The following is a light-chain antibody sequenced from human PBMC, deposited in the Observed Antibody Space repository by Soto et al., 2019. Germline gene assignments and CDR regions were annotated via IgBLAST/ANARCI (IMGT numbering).Light chain of an antibody. CDR1: QSVRSY. V-gene: IGKV3-11*01. J-gene: IGKJ4*01. CDR2: DAS. Sequence: EVVLTQSPATLSLSPGERATLSCRASQSVRSYLAWYQQRPGQAPRLLIYDASNRATGIPARFSGSGSGTDFTLTISSLEPEDFAVYYCQQRNPWPPLTFGGGTKVEIK. CDR3: QQRNPWPPLT.